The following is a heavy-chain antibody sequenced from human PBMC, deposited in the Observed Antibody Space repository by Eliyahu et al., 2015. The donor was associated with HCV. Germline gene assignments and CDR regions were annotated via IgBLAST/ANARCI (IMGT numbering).Heavy chain of an antibody. Sequence: VISYDGSNKYYADSVKGRFTISRDNSKNTLYLQMNSLRAEDTAVYYCARDRGGPMVQGVSLGYYYYGMDVWGQGTTVTVSS. D-gene: IGHD3-10*01. CDR3: ARDRGGPMVQGVSLGYYYYGMDV. V-gene: IGHV3-30-3*01. J-gene: IGHJ6*02. CDR2: ISYDGSNK.